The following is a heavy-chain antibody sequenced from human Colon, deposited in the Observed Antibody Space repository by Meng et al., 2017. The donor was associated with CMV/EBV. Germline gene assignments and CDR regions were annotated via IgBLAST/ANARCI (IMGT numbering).Heavy chain of an antibody. J-gene: IGHJ4*02. D-gene: IGHD3-3*01. CDR1: GGSFNAYY. Sequence: VQLQQWGAGLLKPSETLSLTCAISGGSFNAYYLTWIRQSPGKGLEWIGELNHSGSTNYNPSLKSRVTISIDTSKRHFSLRLTSVTAADTAVYYCARGRNGWLLPLDSWGQGTLVTVSS. CDR2: LNHSGST. CDR3: ARGRNGWLLPLDS. V-gene: IGHV4-34*01.